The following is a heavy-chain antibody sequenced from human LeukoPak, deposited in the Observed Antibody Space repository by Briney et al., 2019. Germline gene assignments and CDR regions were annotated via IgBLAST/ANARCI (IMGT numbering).Heavy chain of an antibody. CDR1: GGSFSGYY. V-gene: IGHV4-34*01. Sequence: SETLSLTCAVYGGSFSGYYWSWIRQPPGKGLEWIGEINHSGSTSYNPSLKSRVTISVDTSKNQFSLKLSSVTAADTAVYYCARGYYYGSGRPYYYYYGMDVWGKGTTVTVSS. CDR2: INHSGST. D-gene: IGHD3-10*01. CDR3: ARGYYYGSGRPYYYYYGMDV. J-gene: IGHJ6*04.